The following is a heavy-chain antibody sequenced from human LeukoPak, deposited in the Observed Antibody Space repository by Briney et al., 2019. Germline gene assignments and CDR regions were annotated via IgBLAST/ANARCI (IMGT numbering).Heavy chain of an antibody. V-gene: IGHV3-30*18. J-gene: IGHJ4*02. CDR3: AKGGIVGAYYFDY. Sequence: PGRSLRLSCAASGFTFSSYGMHWVRQAPGKGLEWVAVISYDGSNKYYADSVKGRFTISRDNSKNTLYLQMNSLRAEDTAVYYCAKGGIVGAYYFDYWGQGTLVTVSS. D-gene: IGHD1-26*01. CDR1: GFTFSSYG. CDR2: ISYDGSNK.